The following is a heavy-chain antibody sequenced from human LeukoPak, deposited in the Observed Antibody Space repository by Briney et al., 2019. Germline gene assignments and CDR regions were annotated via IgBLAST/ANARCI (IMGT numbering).Heavy chain of an antibody. CDR1: ALTFSSYW. Sequence: RGSLRLPCAASALTFSSYWMSWVRQAPGKGLEWVANIKQDGSEKYYVDSVKGRFTISRDNAKNSLYLQMNSLRAEDTAVYYCARIGPGRDSSSWYRRVDYMDVWGKGTTVTVSS. V-gene: IGHV3-7*01. CDR2: IKQDGSEK. D-gene: IGHD6-13*01. CDR3: ARIGPGRDSSSWYRRVDYMDV. J-gene: IGHJ6*03.